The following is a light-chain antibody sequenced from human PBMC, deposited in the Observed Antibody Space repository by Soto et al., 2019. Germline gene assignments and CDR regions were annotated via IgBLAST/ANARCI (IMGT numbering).Light chain of an antibody. CDR2: EVS. CDR1: SSDVGGYNY. V-gene: IGLV2-14*01. J-gene: IGLJ1*01. CDR3: SSYTSSSTPYV. Sequence: QSALTQPASVSGSPGQSITTSCTGTSSDVGGYNYVSWYQQHPGKAPKLMIYEVSNRPPGVSNRFSGSKSGNTASLTISGLQAEDEADYYCSSYTSSSTPYVFXTGTKVTVL.